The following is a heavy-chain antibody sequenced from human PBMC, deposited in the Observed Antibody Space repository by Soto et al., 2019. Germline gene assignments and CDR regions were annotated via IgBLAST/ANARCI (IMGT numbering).Heavy chain of an antibody. V-gene: IGHV4-4*02. D-gene: IGHD3-10*01. CDR2: IYHSGST. CDR3: AREGITIVRGVIIRNWFDP. CDR1: GGSISSSNW. J-gene: IGHJ5*02. Sequence: SETLSLTCAVSGGSISSSNWWSWVRQPPGKGLEWIGEIYHSGSTNYNPSLKSRVTISVDKSKNQFSLKLSSVTAADTAVYYCAREGITIVRGVIIRNWFDPWGQGTLVTVSS.